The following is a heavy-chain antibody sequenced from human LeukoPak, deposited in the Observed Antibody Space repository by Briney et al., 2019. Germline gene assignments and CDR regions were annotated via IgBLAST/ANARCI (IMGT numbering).Heavy chain of an antibody. V-gene: IGHV3-11*04. CDR3: ARADRAEYYYYYYMDV. D-gene: IGHD1-14*01. J-gene: IGHJ6*03. CDR1: GFTFSDYY. Sequence: GGSLRLSCAASGFTFSDYYMSWIRQAPGKGLEWVSCISSSGSTIYYADSVKGRFTISRDNAKNSLYLQMNSPRAEDTAVYYCARADRAEYYYYYYMDVWGKGTTVTVSS. CDR2: ISSSGSTI.